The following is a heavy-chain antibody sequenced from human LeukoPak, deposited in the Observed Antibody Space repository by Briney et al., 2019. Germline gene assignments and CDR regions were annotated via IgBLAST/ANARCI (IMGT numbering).Heavy chain of an antibody. CDR3: TTDGYDNSY. Sequence: GGSLRLSCAASGFTFSNAWMSWVRQAPGKGLEWVGRIKSKTDGETTDYAAPVKGRFTISRDDSKNTLYLQMNSLKTEDTAVYYCTTDGYDNSYWGQGTLVTVSS. CDR2: IKSKTDGETT. J-gene: IGHJ4*02. V-gene: IGHV3-15*01. CDR1: GFTFSNAW. D-gene: IGHD5-12*01.